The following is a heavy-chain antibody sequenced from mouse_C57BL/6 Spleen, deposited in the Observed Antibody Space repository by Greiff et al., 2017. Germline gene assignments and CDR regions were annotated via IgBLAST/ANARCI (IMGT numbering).Heavy chain of an antibody. Sequence: EVKLEESGGGLVQPGGSMKLSCVASGFTFSNYWMNWVRQSPEKGLEWVAQIRLKSDNYATHYAESVKGRFTISRDDSKSSVYLQMNNLRAEDTGIYYCTGLRYFDVWGTGTTVTVSS. V-gene: IGHV6-3*01. CDR3: TGLRYFDV. J-gene: IGHJ1*03. CDR2: IRLKSDNYAT. CDR1: GFTFSNYW.